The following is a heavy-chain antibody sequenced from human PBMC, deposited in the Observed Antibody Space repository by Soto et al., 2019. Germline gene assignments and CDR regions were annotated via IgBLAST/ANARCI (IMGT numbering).Heavy chain of an antibody. CDR2: INPSGGST. J-gene: IGHJ4*02. CDR1: GYTFTSYY. V-gene: IGHV1-46*01. CDR3: ARGYHSSGFPPLVDY. D-gene: IGHD3-22*01. Sequence: GASVKVSCKASGYTFTSYYMHWVRQAPGQGLEWMGIINPSGGSTSYAQKFQGRVTMTRDTSTSTVYMELSSLRSEDTAVYYRARGYHSSGFPPLVDYWGQGTLVTVSS.